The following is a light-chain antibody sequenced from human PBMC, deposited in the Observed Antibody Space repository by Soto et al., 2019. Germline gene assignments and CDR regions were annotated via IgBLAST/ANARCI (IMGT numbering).Light chain of an antibody. CDR2: EVS. Sequence: QSALTQPPSASGSPGHSVTISCTGTSSDVGFYNYVSWYQQHPGKAPKLMIYEVSKRPSGVPDRFSGSESGNTASLTVSGLQAEDEADYYCSSYAGTNNWVFGGGTKLTVL. J-gene: IGLJ3*02. CDR1: SSDVGFYNY. V-gene: IGLV2-8*01. CDR3: SSYAGTNNWV.